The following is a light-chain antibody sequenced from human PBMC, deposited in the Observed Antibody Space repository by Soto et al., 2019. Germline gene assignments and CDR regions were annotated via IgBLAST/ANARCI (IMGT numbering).Light chain of an antibody. CDR1: QSVGIR. V-gene: IGKV3-15*01. CDR3: QQYINWPPWT. Sequence: EIVMTQSPVTLSVSPGERATLSCRASQSVGIRLAWYQQKPGQSPRLLIHGASTRATGIPARFSGSGSWTEFTLTISGLQSEDFAVYYCQQYINWPPWTFGQGTKVDIK. J-gene: IGKJ1*01. CDR2: GAS.